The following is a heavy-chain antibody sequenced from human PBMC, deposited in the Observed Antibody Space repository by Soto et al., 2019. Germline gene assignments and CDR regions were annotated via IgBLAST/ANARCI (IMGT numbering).Heavy chain of an antibody. V-gene: IGHV1-69*06. Sequence: ASVKVSCKASGWTFSSYAISWVGQAGGQGREWMGGIIPIFGTANYAQKFQGRVTITADKSTSTAYMELSSLRSEDTAVYYCARDRIKWYYGKSYYYTYGMDVWGQGTTVSVSS. CDR2: IIPIFGTA. D-gene: IGHD1-7*01. CDR1: GWTFSSYA. J-gene: IGHJ6*02. CDR3: ARDRIKWYYGKSYYYTYGMDV.